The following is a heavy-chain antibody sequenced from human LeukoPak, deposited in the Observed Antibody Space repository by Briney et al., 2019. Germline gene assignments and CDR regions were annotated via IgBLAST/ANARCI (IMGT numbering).Heavy chain of an antibody. CDR1: GFTFSSLA. J-gene: IGHJ4*02. Sequence: PGGSLKLPCAASGFTFSSLALSWFRQAPGKDLNWVPSLSGSGYNTYYADSVKGRFTISRDNSKNTVYLQMNSLRAEDTAVYYCAKDPYGTRYFDYWGQGTLVTVSS. CDR2: LSGSGYNT. CDR3: AKDPYGTRYFDY. V-gene: IGHV3-23*01. D-gene: IGHD2-2*01.